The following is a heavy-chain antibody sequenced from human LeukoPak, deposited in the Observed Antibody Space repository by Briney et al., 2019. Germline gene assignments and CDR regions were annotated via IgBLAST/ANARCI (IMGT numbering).Heavy chain of an antibody. J-gene: IGHJ4*02. CDR1: GFTFSSYA. Sequence: GGSLRLSCAASGFTFSSYAMSWVRQAPGKGLEWVSTIGGTGVRTYYADSVKGRFTISRDNSKNTLYLQINSLRAEDTAVYYCARGLVRSFDEYYFDYWGQGTLVTVSS. CDR2: IGGTGVRT. CDR3: ARGLVRSFDEYYFDY. D-gene: IGHD1-26*01. V-gene: IGHV3-23*01.